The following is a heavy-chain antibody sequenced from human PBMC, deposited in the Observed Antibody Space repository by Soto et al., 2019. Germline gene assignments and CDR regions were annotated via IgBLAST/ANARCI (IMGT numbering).Heavy chain of an antibody. Sequence: GESLKISCKGSGYSFASYWIGWVRQMPGKGLEWMGLIYPGDSQTIYSPSFQGQVTISADKSISTAYLQWGSLKASDTAMYYCARQRAGPTGGDYWGQGTLVTVSS. V-gene: IGHV5-51*01. CDR1: GYSFASYW. CDR2: IYPGDSQT. J-gene: IGHJ4*02. D-gene: IGHD4-17*01. CDR3: ARQRAGPTGGDY.